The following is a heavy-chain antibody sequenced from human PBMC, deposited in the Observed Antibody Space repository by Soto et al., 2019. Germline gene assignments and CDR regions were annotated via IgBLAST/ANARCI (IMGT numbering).Heavy chain of an antibody. CDR2: INHSGST. CDR1: GGSFSGYY. V-gene: IGHV4-34*01. Sequence: QVQLQQWGAGLLKPSETLSLPCAVYGGSFSGYYWSWIRQPPGKGLEWIGEINHSGSTNYNPSLKSRVTISVDTSKNQFSLKLSSVTAEDTALYYCRGAMDYFEYWGQGTLVTVSS. CDR3: RGAMDYFEY. D-gene: IGHD2-2*01. J-gene: IGHJ4*02.